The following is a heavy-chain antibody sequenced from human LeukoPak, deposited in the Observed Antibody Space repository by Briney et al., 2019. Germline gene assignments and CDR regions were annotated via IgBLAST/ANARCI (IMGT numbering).Heavy chain of an antibody. CDR3: AKESLYYYGSGSYYQSPGYYFDY. CDR1: GFTFDDYA. J-gene: IGHJ4*02. Sequence: GGSLRLSCAASGFTFDDYAMHWVRQAPGKGLEWVSGISRNSGSIGYADSVKGRFTISRDNAKNSLYLQMNSLRAEDTALYYCAKESLYYYGSGSYYQSPGYYFDYWGQGTLVTVSS. V-gene: IGHV3-9*01. CDR2: ISRNSGSI. D-gene: IGHD3-10*01.